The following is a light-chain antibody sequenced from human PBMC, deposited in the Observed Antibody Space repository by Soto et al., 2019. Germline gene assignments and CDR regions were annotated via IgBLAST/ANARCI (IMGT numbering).Light chain of an antibody. Sequence: EIVLTQSPGTLSLSPGERATLSCRASQSVTSTYLSWYQHKPGQSPKLLIYGASGRAAGVPDRFSGSGSGTDFTLTISRLEPEDFAVYYCTLYGNSPPNTVGQGTKLEIK. CDR3: TLYGNSPPNT. V-gene: IGKV3-20*01. J-gene: IGKJ2*01. CDR1: QSVTSTY. CDR2: GAS.